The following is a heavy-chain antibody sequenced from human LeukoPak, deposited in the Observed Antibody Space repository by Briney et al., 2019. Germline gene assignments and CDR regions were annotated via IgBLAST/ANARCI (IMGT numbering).Heavy chain of an antibody. V-gene: IGHV4-4*07. CDR3: ARSSGDYVSYYYMDV. J-gene: IGHJ6*03. D-gene: IGHD4-17*01. CDR2: IYTSGST. CDR1: GGSISSYY. Sequence: SETLSLTCTVSGGSISSYYWSWIRQPAGKGLEWIGRIYTSGSTNYNPSLKSRVTMSVDTSKNQFSLKLSSVTAADTAVYYCARSSGDYVSYYYMDVWGKGTTVTVSS.